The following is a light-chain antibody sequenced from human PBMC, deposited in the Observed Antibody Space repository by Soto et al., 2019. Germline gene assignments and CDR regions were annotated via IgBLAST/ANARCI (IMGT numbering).Light chain of an antibody. CDR3: QSYDSSLSGYV. Sequence: QSVLTQPPSASGTPGQKVFISCSGSSSNIGGTNYAYWYQQLPGAAPKLLMHSNNLRPSGVPERISGSKFGAAAPLAISGLRSEDEADYYCQSYDSSLSGYVFGTGTKVTVL. J-gene: IGLJ1*01. V-gene: IGLV1-47*02. CDR1: SSNIGGTNY. CDR2: SNN.